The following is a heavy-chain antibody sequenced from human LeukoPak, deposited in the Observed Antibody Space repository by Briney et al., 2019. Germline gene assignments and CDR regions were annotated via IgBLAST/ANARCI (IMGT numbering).Heavy chain of an antibody. CDR1: GYTFTGYY. CDR3: ARTIAVAGLNDY. V-gene: IGHV1-2*06. Sequence: ASVKVSCKASGYTFTGYYMHWVRQAPGQGLEWMGRINPNSGGTNYAQKFQGRVTMTRDTSISTAYMELSRLRSDDTAVYYCARTIAVAGLNDYWGQGTLVTVSS. CDR2: INPNSGGT. J-gene: IGHJ4*02. D-gene: IGHD6-19*01.